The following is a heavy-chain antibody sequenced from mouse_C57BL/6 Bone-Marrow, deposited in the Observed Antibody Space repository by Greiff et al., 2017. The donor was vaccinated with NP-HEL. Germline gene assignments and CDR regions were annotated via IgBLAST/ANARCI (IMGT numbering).Heavy chain of an antibody. Sequence: QVQLQQSGAELVRPGTSVKVSCKASGYAFTNYLIEWVKQRPGQGIEWIGVINPGSGGTNYNEKFKGKATLTADKSSSTAYMQLSSLTSEDSAVYFCARRDYYGSSPWFAYWGQGTLVTVSA. CDR2: INPGSGGT. V-gene: IGHV1-54*01. J-gene: IGHJ3*01. CDR3: ARRDYYGSSPWFAY. D-gene: IGHD1-1*01. CDR1: GYAFTNYL.